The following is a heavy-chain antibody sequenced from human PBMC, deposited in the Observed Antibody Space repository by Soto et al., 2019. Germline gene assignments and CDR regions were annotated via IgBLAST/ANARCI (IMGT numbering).Heavy chain of an antibody. CDR1: GGSISSGGYS. D-gene: IGHD3-22*01. CDR2: IYHSGST. J-gene: IGHJ6*02. V-gene: IGHV4-30-2*01. CDR3: ARAFGYYDSSGYFPGLGYYYYYGMDV. Sequence: SETLSLTCAVSGGSISSGGYSWSWIRQPPGKGLEWIGYIYHSGSTYYNPSLKSRVTISVDRSKNQFSLKLSSVTAADTAVYYCARAFGYYDSSGYFPGLGYYYYYGMDVWGQGTTVTVSS.